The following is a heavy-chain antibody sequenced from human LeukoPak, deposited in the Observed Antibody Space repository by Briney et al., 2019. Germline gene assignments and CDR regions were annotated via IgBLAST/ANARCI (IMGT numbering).Heavy chain of an antibody. Sequence: GGSLRLSCAASGFTFSSYSMNWVRQAPGKGLEWVSYISSSGSTIYYADSVKGRFTISRDNAKNSLYLQMNSLRAEDTAVYYCASSGIRWDYWGQGTLVTVSS. CDR2: ISSSGSTI. CDR1: GFTFSSYS. J-gene: IGHJ4*02. V-gene: IGHV3-48*04. CDR3: ASSGIRWDY. D-gene: IGHD4-23*01.